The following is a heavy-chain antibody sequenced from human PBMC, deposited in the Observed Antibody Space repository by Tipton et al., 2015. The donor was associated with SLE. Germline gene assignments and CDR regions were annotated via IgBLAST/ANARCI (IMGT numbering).Heavy chain of an antibody. Sequence: QLVQSGAEVKKPGASVKVSCKASGYTFTSYGISWVRQAPGKGLEWVAVISYDGSNKYYADSGKGRFTISRDNSKNTLYLQMNSLRAEDTAVYYCAKGGYIDAFDIWGQGTMVTVSS. CDR2: ISYDGSNK. V-gene: IGHV3-30*18. CDR3: AKGGYIDAFDI. D-gene: IGHD5-12*01. CDR1: GYTFTSYG. J-gene: IGHJ3*02.